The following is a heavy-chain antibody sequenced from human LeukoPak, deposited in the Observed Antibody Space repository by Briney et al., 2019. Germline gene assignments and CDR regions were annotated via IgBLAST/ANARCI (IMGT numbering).Heavy chain of an antibody. CDR2: INPNSGGT. V-gene: IGHV1-2*02. D-gene: IGHD3-9*01. CDR1: GYTFTGYY. J-gene: IGHJ5*02. Sequence: ASVKVSCKACGYTFTGYYMHWVRQAPGQGLEWMGWINPNSGGTSYAQKFQGRVTMTRDTSVSTAYMELSRLRSDDTAVYYCARMSDILTGHYPQWFDPWGQGTLVTVSS. CDR3: ARMSDILTGHYPQWFDP.